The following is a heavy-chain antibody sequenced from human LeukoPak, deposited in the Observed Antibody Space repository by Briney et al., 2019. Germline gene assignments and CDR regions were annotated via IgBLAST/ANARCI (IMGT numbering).Heavy chain of an antibody. CDR3: ARAGGYEKWSNNYCMDV. CDR1: GFAVISKY. Sequence: GGSLRLSCAATGFAVISKYMSWVRQAPGKGLEWVSLIYSGDDTFYADSVKGRFTISRDDSKNTLYLQTNSLGVEDTAVYYCARAGGYEKWSNNYCMDVWGRGTMVTVS. V-gene: IGHV3-66*02. J-gene: IGHJ6*03. CDR2: IYSGDDT. D-gene: IGHD5-12*01.